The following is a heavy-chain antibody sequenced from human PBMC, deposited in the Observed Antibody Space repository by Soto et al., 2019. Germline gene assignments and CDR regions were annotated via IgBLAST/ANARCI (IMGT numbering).Heavy chain of an antibody. V-gene: IGHV3-48*02. D-gene: IGHD2-2*02. J-gene: IGHJ4*02. CDR1: GFTFSSYS. Sequence: EVQLVESGGDLIQPGGSLRLSCAASGFTFSSYSMNWVRQFPGKGLVWISYISSSSATIYYADSVRGRFTISRDNARNSLYLQMNNLRDEDTAVYYCARDPLNTHHYFDYWGQGTLVAVSS. CDR2: ISSSSATI. CDR3: ARDPLNTHHYFDY.